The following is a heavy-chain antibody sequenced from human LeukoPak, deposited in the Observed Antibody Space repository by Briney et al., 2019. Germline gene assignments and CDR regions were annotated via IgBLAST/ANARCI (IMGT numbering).Heavy chain of an antibody. CDR2: IYYTGTP. D-gene: IGHD2/OR15-2a*01. CDR3: ARVKATVTSFDI. J-gene: IGHJ3*02. V-gene: IGHV4-59*01. Sequence: PSETLSLTCTVSGGSISSYYGSWIRQSPGKGLEWIANIYYTGTPYYNPSLQSRVTISVDMSKNQFSLKLSTVTAADTAVNYCARVKATVTSFDIWGQGTMVTVSS. CDR1: GGSISSYY.